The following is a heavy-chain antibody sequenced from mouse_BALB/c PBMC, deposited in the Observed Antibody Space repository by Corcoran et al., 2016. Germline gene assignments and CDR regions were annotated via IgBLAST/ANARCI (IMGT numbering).Heavy chain of an antibody. D-gene: IGHD2-2*01. V-gene: IGHV1S136*01. Sequence: EVQLQQSGPELVKPGASVKMSCKASGYTFTSYVMHWVKQKPGQGLEWIGYIYPYNDDTKYNEEFKGKASLTTDKSSSTAYMELRSLTSEDSAVYYCAREVPGGYPFDYWGQGTTLTVSS. J-gene: IGHJ2*01. CDR3: AREVPGGYPFDY. CDR1: GYTFTSYV. CDR2: IYPYNDDT.